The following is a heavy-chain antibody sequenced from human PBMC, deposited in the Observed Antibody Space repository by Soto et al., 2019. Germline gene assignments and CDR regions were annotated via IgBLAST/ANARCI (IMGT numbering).Heavy chain of an antibody. Sequence: GGSLRLSCAASGFTFSSYGMHWVRQAPGKGLEWVAVIWYDGSNKYYADSVKGRFTISRDNSKNTLYLQMNSLRAKDTAVYYCARDYAGLTMVNPKYYYYYYGMDVWGQGTTVTVSS. D-gene: IGHD3-10*01. CDR1: GFTFSSYG. V-gene: IGHV3-33*01. CDR2: IWYDGSNK. J-gene: IGHJ6*02. CDR3: ARDYAGLTMVNPKYYYYYYGMDV.